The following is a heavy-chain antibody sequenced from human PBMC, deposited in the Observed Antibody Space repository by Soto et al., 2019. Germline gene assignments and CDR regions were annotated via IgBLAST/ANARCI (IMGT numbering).Heavy chain of an antibody. D-gene: IGHD1-20*01. CDR1: GFTFTSSA. CDR3: AAPNRYNWNLAYYYYGMDV. J-gene: IGHJ6*02. V-gene: IGHV1-58*01. CDR2: IVVGSGNT. Sequence: ASVKVSCKASGFTFTSSAAQWVRQARGQRLEWIGWIVVGSGNTNYAQKFQERVTITRDMSTSTAYMELSSLRSEDTAVYYCAAPNRYNWNLAYYYYGMDVWGQGTTVTVSS.